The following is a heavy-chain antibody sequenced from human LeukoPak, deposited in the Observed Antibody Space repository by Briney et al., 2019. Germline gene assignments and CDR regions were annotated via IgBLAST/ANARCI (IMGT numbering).Heavy chain of an antibody. D-gene: IGHD6-19*01. CDR1: GYTFTDYY. Sequence: GASVKVSCTASGYTFTDYYIHWVRQAPGQGLEWIGWIYPNTGGTNYPQQFEGRITMTRDTSISTAYMELTRLRFDDTAVYYCATGINYNSGWYGSFDSWGQGSLVTVSS. V-gene: IGHV1-2*02. CDR3: ATGINYNSGWYGSFDS. CDR2: IYPNTGGT. J-gene: IGHJ4*02.